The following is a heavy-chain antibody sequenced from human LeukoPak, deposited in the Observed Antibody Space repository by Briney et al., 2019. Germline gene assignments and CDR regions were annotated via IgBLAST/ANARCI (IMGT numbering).Heavy chain of an antibody. CDR2: INPNSGGT. CDR1: GYTXTGYY. CDR3: ARDNSGSFGDY. Sequence: ASLKVSCKASGYTXTGYYMHGVRQAPGQGLEWMGWINPNSGGTKYAQKFQGRVTMTRDTSISTAYMEVSRLRSDDTAVYYCARDNSGSFGDYWGQGTLVAVSS. J-gene: IGHJ4*02. V-gene: IGHV1-2*02. D-gene: IGHD6-19*01.